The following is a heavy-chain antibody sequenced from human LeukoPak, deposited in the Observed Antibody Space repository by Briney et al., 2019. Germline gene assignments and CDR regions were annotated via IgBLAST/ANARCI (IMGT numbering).Heavy chain of an antibody. D-gene: IGHD3-9*01. CDR1: GGSISNYY. CDR3: ARIDWTTDY. J-gene: IGHJ4*02. Sequence: SETLSLTCTVSGGSISNYYWTWIRQPPGKGLEWIGYIYYSGSTNYNPSLKSRVTISVDTSKNQFSLKLSSVTAADTAVYYCARIDWTTDYWGQGTLVTVSS. CDR2: IYYSGST. V-gene: IGHV4-59*08.